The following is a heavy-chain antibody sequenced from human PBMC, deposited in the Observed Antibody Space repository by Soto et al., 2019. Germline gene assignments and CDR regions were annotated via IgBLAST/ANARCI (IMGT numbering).Heavy chain of an antibody. CDR1: GYTFTGYY. J-gene: IGHJ4*02. CDR3: ARDLGYCSSTSCTYYFDY. CDR2: INPNSGGT. Sequence: ASVKVSCKASGYTFTGYYMHWVRQAPGQGLEWMGWINPNSGGTNYAQKFQGRVTMTRDTSISTAYMGLSRLRSDDTAVYYCARDLGYCSSTSCTYYFDYWGQGTLVTVSS. D-gene: IGHD2-2*01. V-gene: IGHV1-2*02.